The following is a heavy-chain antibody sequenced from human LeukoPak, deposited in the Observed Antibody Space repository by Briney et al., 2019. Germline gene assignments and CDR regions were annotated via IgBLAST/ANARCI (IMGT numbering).Heavy chain of an antibody. Sequence: SETLSLTCTVSGGSISSSSYYWGWIRQPPGKGLEWIGSIYYSGSTYYNPSLKSRVTISVDTSKNQFSLKLSSVTAADTAVYYCARLHRFIAAARMKWFDPWGQGTLVTVSS. D-gene: IGHD6-13*01. CDR3: ARLHRFIAAARMKWFDP. J-gene: IGHJ5*02. CDR2: IYYSGST. CDR1: GGSISSSSYY. V-gene: IGHV4-39*01.